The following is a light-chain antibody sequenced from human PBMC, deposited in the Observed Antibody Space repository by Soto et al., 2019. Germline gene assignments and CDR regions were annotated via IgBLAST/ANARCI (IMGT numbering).Light chain of an antibody. CDR3: QSYDSSLSGYV. CDR1: SSNIGRGYD. J-gene: IGLJ1*01. V-gene: IGLV1-40*01. Sequence: QTVVTQPPSVSGAPGQRVTISCTGSSSNIGRGYDVHWYQQLPGAAPRVLIYGDTSRPSGVPDRFSGSKSGTSASLAITGLQAEDEADYYCQSYDSSLSGYVFGTGTKLTVL. CDR2: GDT.